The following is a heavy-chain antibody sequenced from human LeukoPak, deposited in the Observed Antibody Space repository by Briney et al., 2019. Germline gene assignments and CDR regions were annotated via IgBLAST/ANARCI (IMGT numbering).Heavy chain of an antibody. J-gene: IGHJ6*02. CDR3: ARRYSSSWYDYYYYGMDV. Sequence: ASVKVSCKASGYTFTSYDINWVRQATGQGLEWMGWMNPNSGNTGYAQKFQGRVTMTRNTSICTAYMELSSLRSEDTAVYYCARRYSSSWYDYYYYGMDVWGQGTTVTVSS. D-gene: IGHD6-13*01. CDR2: MNPNSGNT. CDR1: GYTFTSYD. V-gene: IGHV1-8*01.